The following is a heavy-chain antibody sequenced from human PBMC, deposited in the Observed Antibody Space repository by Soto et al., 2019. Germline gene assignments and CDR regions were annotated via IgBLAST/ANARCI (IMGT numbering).Heavy chain of an antibody. CDR1: GYTFTSYG. J-gene: IGHJ5*02. Sequence: ASVKVSCKASGYTFTSYGISWVRQAPGQGLEWMGWISAYNGNTNYAQKLQVRVTMPTDTSTSTAYIELSRRRSDDTAVYCCARKFCRSTSCSTLRGWSAPGGRGPLVTVSS. V-gene: IGHV1-18*04. D-gene: IGHD2-2*01. CDR3: ARKFCRSTSCSTLRGWSAP. CDR2: ISAYNGNT.